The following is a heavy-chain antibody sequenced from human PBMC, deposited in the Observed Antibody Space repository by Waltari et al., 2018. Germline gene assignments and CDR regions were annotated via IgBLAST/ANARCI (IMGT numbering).Heavy chain of an antibody. D-gene: IGHD2-21*01. V-gene: IGHV4-39*07. CDR3: ARHLIVGAGWFDP. J-gene: IGHJ5*02. CDR1: GVSVSTSPYY. CDR2: IPFDANS. Sequence: QLQLQESGPGLVKPSETLSLSCTVSGVSVSTSPYYWGWIRQPPGKGLEWIGSIPFDANSYYNPSLKSRLTLSIDTAKNQFSLKMSSVTAADTAVYFSARHLIVGAGWFDPWGQGTLVTVSS.